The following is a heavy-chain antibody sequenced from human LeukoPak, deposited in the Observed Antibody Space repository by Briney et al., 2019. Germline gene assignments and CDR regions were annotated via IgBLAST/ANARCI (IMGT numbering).Heavy chain of an antibody. Sequence: PGGSLRLPCVASVFSFSDYYMNWFRQAPGKGLEWLSFISGSGHNILYTDSVKGRFTVSRDNVKKTVFLQMNSLRADDTAVYYCARDLFSFYYDSSGYCDYWGQGTRVTVSS. CDR2: ISGSGHNI. J-gene: IGHJ4*02. V-gene: IGHV3-11*01. CDR1: VFSFSDYY. CDR3: ARDLFSFYYDSSGYCDY. D-gene: IGHD3-22*01.